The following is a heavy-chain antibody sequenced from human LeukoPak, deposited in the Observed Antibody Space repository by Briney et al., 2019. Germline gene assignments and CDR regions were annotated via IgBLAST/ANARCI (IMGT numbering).Heavy chain of an antibody. CDR2: ISSSGSTI. Sequence: PGGSLRLSCAASGFTFSSYEMNWVRQAPGKGLEWVSYISSSGSTIYYADSVKGRFTISRDNAKNSLYLQMNSLRAEDTAVYYCARAPSWVVTATQDYFDYWGQGTLVTVSS. CDR3: ARAPSWVVTATQDYFDY. V-gene: IGHV3-48*03. D-gene: IGHD2-21*02. CDR1: GFTFSSYE. J-gene: IGHJ4*02.